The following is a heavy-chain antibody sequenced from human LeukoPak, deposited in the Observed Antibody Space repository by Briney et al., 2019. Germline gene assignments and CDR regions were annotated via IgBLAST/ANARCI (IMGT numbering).Heavy chain of an antibody. CDR1: GFTFSNYG. Sequence: GRSLRLSCAASGFTFSNYGMHWVRQAPGKGLEWVAVISYDGSNKYYADSVKGRFTISRDNSKNTLYLQMNSLRAEDTAVYYCAKDIFGRDYGDYVFVYWGQGTLVTASS. CDR3: AKDIFGRDYGDYVFVY. D-gene: IGHD4-17*01. V-gene: IGHV3-30*18. CDR2: ISYDGSNK. J-gene: IGHJ4*02.